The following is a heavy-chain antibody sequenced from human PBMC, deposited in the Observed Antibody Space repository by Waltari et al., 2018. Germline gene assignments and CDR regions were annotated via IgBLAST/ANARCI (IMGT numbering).Heavy chain of an antibody. J-gene: IGHJ5*02. CDR3: ARAVPSYGDYSRFDP. V-gene: IGHV4-59*01. Sequence: QVQLQESGPGLVKPSETLSLTCTVSGGSISSYYWSWIRQPPGKGLEWLGDIYYSGSTNYNPSLKSRVTISVDTSKNQFSLKLSSVTAADTAVYYCARAVPSYGDYSRFDPWGQGTLVTVSS. CDR1: GGSISSYY. CDR2: IYYSGST. D-gene: IGHD4-17*01.